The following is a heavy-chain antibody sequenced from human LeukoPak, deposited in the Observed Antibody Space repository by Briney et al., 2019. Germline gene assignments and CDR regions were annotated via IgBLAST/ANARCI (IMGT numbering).Heavy chain of an antibody. D-gene: IGHD3-9*01. V-gene: IGHV1-2*02. CDR1: GYTFTGYY. CDR3: AASRNDFLTGSPCS. J-gene: IGHJ5*02. CDR2: INPNSGGT. Sequence: ASVKVSCKASGYTFTGYYIHWVRQAPGQGLEWMGWINPNSGGTNYAQKFQGRVTMTTDTSITTAFMDLSSLMSDDTAVYYFAASRNDFLTGSPCSWGQGTLVTGSS.